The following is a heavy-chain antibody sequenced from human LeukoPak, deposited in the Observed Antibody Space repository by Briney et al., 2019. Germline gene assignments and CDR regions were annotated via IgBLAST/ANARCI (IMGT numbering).Heavy chain of an antibody. CDR3: ARDFSPSTFDWLSSDDAFDI. CDR2: IIPIFGTA. D-gene: IGHD3-9*01. CDR1: GGTFSSYA. V-gene: IGHV1-69*13. J-gene: IGHJ3*02. Sequence: ASVKVSCKASGGTFSSYAISWVRQAPGQGLEWMGGIIPIFGTANYVQKFQGRVTITADESTSTAYMELSSLRSEDTAVYYCARDFSPSTFDWLSSDDAFDIWGQGTMVTVSS.